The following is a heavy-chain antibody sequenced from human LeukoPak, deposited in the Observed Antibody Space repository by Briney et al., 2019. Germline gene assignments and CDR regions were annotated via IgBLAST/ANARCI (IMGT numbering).Heavy chain of an antibody. CDR2: ITSSSSYI. Sequence: PGESLRLSCVASGFTFNTYNMNWVRQAPGKGLEWVSSITSSSSYIYYADSVKGRFTISRDNAKSSLYLQMNSLRDEDTAVYYCARDPYSGNYGDYYYYYMDVWGKGTTVTIPS. CDR3: ARDPYSGNYGDYYYYYMDV. J-gene: IGHJ6*03. CDR1: GFTFNTYN. V-gene: IGHV3-21*01. D-gene: IGHD1-26*01.